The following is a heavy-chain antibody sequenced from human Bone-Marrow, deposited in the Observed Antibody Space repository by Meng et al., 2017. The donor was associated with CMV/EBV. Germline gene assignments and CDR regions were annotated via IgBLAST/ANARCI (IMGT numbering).Heavy chain of an antibody. V-gene: IGHV3-30*02. Sequence: LSLTCAASGFTFSSYGMHWVRQAPGKGLEWVAFIRYDGSNKYYADSVKGRFTISRDNSKNTLYLQMNSLRAEDTAVYYCAKDSSLRGDLGFDYWGQGTLVTVSS. J-gene: IGHJ4*02. CDR1: GFTFSSYG. CDR3: AKDSSLRGDLGFDY. CDR2: IRYDGSNK. D-gene: IGHD3-3*01.